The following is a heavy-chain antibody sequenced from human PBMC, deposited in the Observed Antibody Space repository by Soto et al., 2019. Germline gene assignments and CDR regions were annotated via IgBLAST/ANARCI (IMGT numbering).Heavy chain of an antibody. J-gene: IGHJ4*02. CDR1: GFTFSDDW. CDR2: ISGDGTRT. CDR3: ARRLPAAGTFGN. V-gene: IGHV3-74*01. Sequence: LRRSWVTDGFTFSDDWMHWVRQTPGKGLVWVSRISGDGTRTNYADPVNGRFTISRDNARNTLYLQMSSLRVEDTALYYCARRLPAAGTFGNWGKGTLVTVSS. D-gene: IGHD2-2*01.